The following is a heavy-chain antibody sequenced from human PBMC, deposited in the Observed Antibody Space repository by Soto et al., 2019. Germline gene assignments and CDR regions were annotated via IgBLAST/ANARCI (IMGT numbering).Heavy chain of an antibody. J-gene: IGHJ5*02. D-gene: IGHD2-15*01. CDR2: LYYSGNT. CDR1: GGSISRSSYS. Sequence: SETLSLTCTVSGGSISRSSYSWAWIRQPPGKGLEWIGTLYYSGNTYYNPSLKSRVTISVDTSKNQFSLKLSSVTAADAAVYYCATRQGGSYNWFDPWGQGTLVTVSS. V-gene: IGHV4-39*01. CDR3: ATRQGGSYNWFDP.